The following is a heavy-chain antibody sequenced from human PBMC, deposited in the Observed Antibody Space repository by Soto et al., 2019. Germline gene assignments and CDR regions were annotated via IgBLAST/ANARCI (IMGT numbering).Heavy chain of an antibody. CDR3: ATGNVDSMLEF. Sequence: QVQLQESGPGLVKPSGTLSVTCAVSGGSISSSDWWTWVRQAPGKGLEWIGKIYHGGGTNYSPSLKSRVTLSIDKSKNHLSLKLCSLAAWGTAVYFCATGNVDSMLEFCGRGTLVTVSS. CDR1: GGSISSSDW. D-gene: IGHD3-3*01. J-gene: IGHJ4*02. V-gene: IGHV4-4*02. CDR2: IYHGGGT.